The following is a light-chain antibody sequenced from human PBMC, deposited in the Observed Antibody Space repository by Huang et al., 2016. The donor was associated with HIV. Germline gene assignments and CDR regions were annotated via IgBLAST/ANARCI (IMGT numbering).Light chain of an antibody. J-gene: IGKJ4*01. V-gene: IGKV3-11*01. CDR3: QQRSNWPLT. CDR1: QNIGTY. CDR2: DAS. Sequence: DIVLTQSPVTLSLSPGKRATFSCRASQNIGTYVAWYQHKPGQAPRLLVYDASNRATGIPARFSGSGSGTDFTLSINSLDPEDFAVYYCQQRSNWPLTFGGGTKVEIK.